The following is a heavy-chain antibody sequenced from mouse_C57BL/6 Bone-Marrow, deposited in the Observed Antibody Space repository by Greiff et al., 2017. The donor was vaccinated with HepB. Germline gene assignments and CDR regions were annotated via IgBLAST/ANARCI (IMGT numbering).Heavy chain of an antibody. CDR3: ARLWDVDY. CDR1: GYAFSSSW. Sequence: VQLQQSGPELVKPGASVKISCKASGYAFSSSWMNWVKQRPGKGLEWIGRIYPGDGDTNYNGKFKGKATLTADKSSSTAYMQLSSLTSEDSAFYYCARLWDVDYWGQGTTLTVSS. D-gene: IGHD4-1*01. J-gene: IGHJ2*01. CDR2: IYPGDGDT. V-gene: IGHV1-82*01.